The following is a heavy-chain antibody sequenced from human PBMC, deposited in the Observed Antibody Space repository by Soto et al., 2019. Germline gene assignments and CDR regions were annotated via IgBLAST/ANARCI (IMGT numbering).Heavy chain of an antibody. V-gene: IGHV1-69*08. J-gene: IGHJ6*02. Sequence: QVQLVQSGAEVKKPGSSVKVSCKASGGTFSSYTISWVRQAPGQGLEWMGRIIPILGIANYAQKFKGRVTXXAXKXXSTAYMELSSLRSEDTAVYYCARDHTVTTLGGMDVWGQGTTVTVSS. CDR3: ARDHTVTTLGGMDV. CDR2: IIPILGIA. CDR1: GGTFSSYT. D-gene: IGHD4-17*01.